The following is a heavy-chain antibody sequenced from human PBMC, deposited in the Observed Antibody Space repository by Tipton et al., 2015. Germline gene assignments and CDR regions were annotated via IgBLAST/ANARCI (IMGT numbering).Heavy chain of an antibody. CDR2: ISSSSSTI. V-gene: IGHV3-48*02. J-gene: IGHJ4*02. Sequence: SLRLSCEASGFTFSGYWMHWVRQAPGKGLEWLSYISSSSSTIYYTDSVKGRFTISRDNAENSLYLQMNSLRDEDTAVYYCVNDLHTVALDWGQGTLVTVSS. CDR3: VNDLHTVALD. CDR1: GFTFSGYW. D-gene: IGHD4-23*01.